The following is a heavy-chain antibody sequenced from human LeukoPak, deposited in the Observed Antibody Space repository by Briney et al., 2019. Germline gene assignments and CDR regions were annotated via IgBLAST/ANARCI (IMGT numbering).Heavy chain of an antibody. J-gene: IGHJ4*02. Sequence: GGSLRLSCAASGFTFSSTWMSWVRQAPGKGLEWVSYISSSGSTIYYADSVKGRFTISRDNAKNSLYLQMNSLRAEDTAVYYCASLYGDYGADYWGQGTLVTVSS. CDR3: ASLYGDYGADY. D-gene: IGHD4-17*01. CDR2: ISSSGSTI. CDR1: GFTFSSTW. V-gene: IGHV3-48*04.